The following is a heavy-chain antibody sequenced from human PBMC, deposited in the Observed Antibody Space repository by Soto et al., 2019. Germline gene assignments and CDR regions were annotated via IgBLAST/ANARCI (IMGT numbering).Heavy chain of an antibody. D-gene: IGHD2-2*01. CDR2: ISYDGSNK. V-gene: IGHV3-30*18. CDR1: GFTFSSYG. J-gene: IGHJ5*02. Sequence: LRLSCAASGFTFSSYGMHWVRQAPGKGLEWVAVISYDGSNKYYADSVKGRFTISRDNSKNTLYLQMDSLRAEDTAVYYCAKAPDIVVVPAAPSLDPWGQGTLVTVSS. CDR3: AKAPDIVVVPAAPSLDP.